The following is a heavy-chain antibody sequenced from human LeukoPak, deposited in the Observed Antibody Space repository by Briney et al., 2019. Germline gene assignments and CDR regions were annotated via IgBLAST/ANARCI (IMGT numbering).Heavy chain of an antibody. CDR3: AAAYPSSWLLDY. Sequence: GGSLRLSCAASGFTFSSCSMNWVRQAPGKGLEWVSSIISDSTYIYYADSVKGRFTISRDNAKNSLFLQMDSLRAEDTAVYYCAAAYPSSWLLDYWGQGTLV. V-gene: IGHV3-21*01. CDR2: IISDSTYI. J-gene: IGHJ4*02. D-gene: IGHD6-13*01. CDR1: GFTFSSCS.